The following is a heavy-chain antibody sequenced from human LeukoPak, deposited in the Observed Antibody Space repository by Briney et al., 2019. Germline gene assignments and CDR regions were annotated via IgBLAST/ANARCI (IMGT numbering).Heavy chain of an antibody. Sequence: SETLSLTCTVSGGSISSYYWSWIRQPPGKGLEWIGYIYYSGSTNYNPSLKSRVTISVDTSKNQFSLKLSSVTAADTAVYYCARGGWNDVWGIYYYYYYMDVWGKGTTVTVSS. CDR2: IYYSGST. CDR1: GGSISSYY. CDR3: ARGGWNDVWGIYYYYYYMDV. J-gene: IGHJ6*03. V-gene: IGHV4-59*01. D-gene: IGHD1-1*01.